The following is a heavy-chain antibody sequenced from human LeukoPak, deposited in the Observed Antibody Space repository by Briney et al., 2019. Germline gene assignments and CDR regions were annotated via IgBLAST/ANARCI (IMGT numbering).Heavy chain of an antibody. CDR3: ASIDGYNYGGDLSYYFDY. CDR2: ISAYNGNT. D-gene: IGHD5-24*01. J-gene: IGHJ4*02. Sequence: GASVKVSCKASGYTFTSYGISWVRQAPGQGLEWMGWISAYNGNTNYAQKLQGRVTMTTDTSTSTVYMELSSLRSEDTAVYYCASIDGYNYGGDLSYYFDYWGQGTLVTVSS. CDR1: GYTFTSYG. V-gene: IGHV1-18*01.